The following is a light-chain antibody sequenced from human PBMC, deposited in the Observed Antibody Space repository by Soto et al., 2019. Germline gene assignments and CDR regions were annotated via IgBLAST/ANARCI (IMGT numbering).Light chain of an antibody. J-gene: IGLJ1*01. CDR2: AVS. CDR1: SSDVGGYNY. CDR3: CSYTNNNTLV. V-gene: IGLV2-14*01. Sequence: QSALTQPASVSGSPGQSIAISCTGTSSDVGGYNYVSWYQQHPGKAPKVIIYAVSNRPSGVSNRFSGSKSDNTASLTISGLQAEDEADYYCCSYTNNNTLVFGTGTKLTVL.